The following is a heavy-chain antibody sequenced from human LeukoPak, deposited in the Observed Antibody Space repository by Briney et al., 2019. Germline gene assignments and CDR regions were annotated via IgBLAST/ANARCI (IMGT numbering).Heavy chain of an antibody. D-gene: IGHD1-26*01. V-gene: IGHV3-21*01. Sequence: GGSLRLSCAASGFTFSSYPMNWVRQAPGKGLEWVSSITSTSSYIYYADSVKGRFTISRDNAKNSLYLQMNSLRAEDTALYFCARDPYSGNYGNYYYYYMDVWGKGTTVTISS. CDR1: GFTFSSYP. CDR2: ITSTSSYI. J-gene: IGHJ6*03. CDR3: ARDPYSGNYGNYYYYYMDV.